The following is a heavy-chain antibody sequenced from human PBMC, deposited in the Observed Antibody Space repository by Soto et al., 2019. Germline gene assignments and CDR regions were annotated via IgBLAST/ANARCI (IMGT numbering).Heavy chain of an antibody. J-gene: IGHJ4*02. CDR3: AREGNLGRWIQPLDS. V-gene: IGHV4-61*03. Sequence: PSETLSLTCTVSGRSISSVNYYWSWIRQPPGKGLEWIGNIHYNGNTKYSPSLKSRVTMSVDTSKNHFSLKLISVTTADTAVYFCAREGNLGRWIQPLDSWGQGTLVTVSS. D-gene: IGHD2-2*03. CDR1: GRSISSVNYY. CDR2: IHYNGNT.